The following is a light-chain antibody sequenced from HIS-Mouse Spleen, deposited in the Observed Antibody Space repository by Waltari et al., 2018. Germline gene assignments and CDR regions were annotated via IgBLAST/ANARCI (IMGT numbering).Light chain of an antibody. CDR1: SSDVGGYNY. J-gene: IGLJ2*01. CDR2: EVS. Sequence: QSALTQPASVSGSPGQSITISCTGTSSDVGGYNYVSWYQQHPGKAPKLMIYEVSNRHSGVSKRLSGSKSGNTGSLTISGLQAEDEADYYRSSYTSSSTPVVFGGGTKLTVL. CDR3: SSYTSSSTPVV. V-gene: IGLV2-14*01.